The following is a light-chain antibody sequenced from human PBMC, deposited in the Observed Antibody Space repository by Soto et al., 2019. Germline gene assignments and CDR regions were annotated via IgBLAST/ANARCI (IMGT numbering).Light chain of an antibody. Sequence: EVVLTQSPGTLSLSPGERATLSCKTSQSISTNYLAWYQHKPGQAPRLLIYAASNRITGIPDRFSGSGSGTDFTLTISRLEPEDFALYYCQQYGRTFGQGTRLEIK. CDR3: QQYGRT. J-gene: IGKJ5*01. V-gene: IGKV3-20*01. CDR2: AAS. CDR1: QSISTNY.